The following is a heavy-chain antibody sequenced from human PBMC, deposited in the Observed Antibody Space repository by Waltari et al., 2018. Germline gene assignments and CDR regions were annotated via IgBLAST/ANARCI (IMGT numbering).Heavy chain of an antibody. J-gene: IGHJ2*01. CDR1: GYRFTSYW. V-gene: IGHV5-51*01. D-gene: IGHD2-15*01. CDR3: ASRYCSGGSCYTPRDWYFDL. Sequence: EVQLVQSGAEVKKPGESLKISCKGSGYRFTSYWIGWVRQMPGNGLAWMGIIYPGDSDTRYSPSFQGQVTISADKSISTAYLQGSSRKASDTAMYYWASRYCSGGSCYTPRDWYFDLWGRGTLVTVSS. CDR2: IYPGDSDT.